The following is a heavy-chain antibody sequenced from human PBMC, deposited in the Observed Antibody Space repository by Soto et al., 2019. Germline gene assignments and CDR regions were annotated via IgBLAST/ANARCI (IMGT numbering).Heavy chain of an antibody. CDR1: GDSISSSGYF. CDR2: IYNSGGA. Sequence: SETLSLTCTVSGDSISSSGYFWSWIRQHPGKGLEWIGYIYNSGGAYYNPSLKSRLTMSMDTSENQFSLKLSSVTAADTAVYYCARMPTPMAWECWGQGTLGTVSS. J-gene: IGHJ4*02. D-gene: IGHD5-18*01. V-gene: IGHV4-31*03. CDR3: ARMPTPMAWEC.